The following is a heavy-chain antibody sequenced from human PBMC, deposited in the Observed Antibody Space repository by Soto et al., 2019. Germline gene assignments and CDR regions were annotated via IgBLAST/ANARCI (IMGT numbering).Heavy chain of an antibody. CDR1: GFTVSSYY. CDR2: IYSAGSA. D-gene: IGHD3-10*01. Sequence: PGGSLRLSCAASGFTVSSYYMSWVRQAPGKGLEWVSVIYSAGSADFADSVKGRFTISRDNSKNTLYLQMNSLRAEDTAVYYCAKETSMWFGELLDFWGDAFDIWGQGTMVTVSS. J-gene: IGHJ3*02. CDR3: AKETSMWFGELLDFWGDAFDI. V-gene: IGHV3-53*01.